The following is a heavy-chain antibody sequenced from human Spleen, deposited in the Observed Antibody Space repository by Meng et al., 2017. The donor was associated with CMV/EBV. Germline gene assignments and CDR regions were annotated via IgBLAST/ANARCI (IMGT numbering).Heavy chain of an antibody. CDR2: INANSGGS. D-gene: IGHD5-18*01. Sequence: SGYTFTGYYMHWVRQAPGQGLEWMGWINANSGGSKYAQKFQGRVTMTRDTSISTAYMELSRLRSDDTAVYYCAREGLPDRMYSYFDPWGQGTLVTVSS. V-gene: IGHV1-2*02. CDR1: GYTFTGYY. CDR3: AREGLPDRMYSYFDP. J-gene: IGHJ5*02.